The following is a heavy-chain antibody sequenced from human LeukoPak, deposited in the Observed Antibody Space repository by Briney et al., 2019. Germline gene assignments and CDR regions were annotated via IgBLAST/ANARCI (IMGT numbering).Heavy chain of an antibody. D-gene: IGHD2-2*02. V-gene: IGHV3-30-3*01. CDR3: ARDRYPYDPLVPAAILEGTGRGLFGY. CDR1: GFTFSSYA. CDR2: ISYDGSNK. Sequence: GRSLRLSCAASGFTFSSYAMHWVRQAPGKGLEWVAVISYDGSNKYYADSVKGRFTISRDNSKNTLYLQMNSLRAEDTAVYYCARDRYPYDPLVPAAILEGTGRGLFGYWGQGTLVTVSS. J-gene: IGHJ4*02.